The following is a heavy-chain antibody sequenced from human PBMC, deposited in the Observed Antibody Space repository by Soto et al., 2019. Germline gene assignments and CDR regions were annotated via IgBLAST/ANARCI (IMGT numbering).Heavy chain of an antibody. CDR3: ARGGYQRPFDI. CDR2: VLPILGTA. CDR1: GGSFSSYA. Sequence: QVQLVQSGAEVKQPGSSVNVSCEASGGSFSSYAISWVRQAPGQGLEWMGGVLPILGTADYAQKFQGRITITAGESTSTAYMELSSLRSEDTAVYYCARGGYQRPFDIWGQGTVVSVSS. J-gene: IGHJ3*02. D-gene: IGHD2-2*01. V-gene: IGHV1-69*01.